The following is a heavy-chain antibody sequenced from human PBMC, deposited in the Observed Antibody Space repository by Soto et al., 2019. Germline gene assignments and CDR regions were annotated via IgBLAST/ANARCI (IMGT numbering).Heavy chain of an antibody. Sequence: GSLRLSCAASGFTFSSYSMNWVRQAPGKGLEWVSYISSSSSTIYYADSVKGRFTISRDNAKNSLYLQMNSLRDEDTAVYYCARDPLYCSSTSCYPSVYYGMDVWGQGTTVTVSS. J-gene: IGHJ6*02. D-gene: IGHD2-2*01. CDR3: ARDPLYCSSTSCYPSVYYGMDV. CDR2: ISSSSSTI. V-gene: IGHV3-48*02. CDR1: GFTFSSYS.